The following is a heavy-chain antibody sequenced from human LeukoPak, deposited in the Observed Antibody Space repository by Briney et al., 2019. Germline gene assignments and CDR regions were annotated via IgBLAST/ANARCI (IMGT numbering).Heavy chain of an antibody. CDR3: ARGMGALSRPRDY. CDR1: GFTFSSYS. Sequence: QPGGSLRLSCAASGFTFSSYSMNWVRQAPGKGLEWVSYISSSSSTIYYADSVKGRFTISSDNAKNSLYLQMNSLRAEDTAVYYCARGMGALSRPRDYWGQGILVTVSS. V-gene: IGHV3-48*04. J-gene: IGHJ4*02. CDR2: ISSSSSTI. D-gene: IGHD2/OR15-2a*01.